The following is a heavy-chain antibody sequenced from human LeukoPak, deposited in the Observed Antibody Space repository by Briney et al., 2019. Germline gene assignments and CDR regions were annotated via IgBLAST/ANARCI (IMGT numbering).Heavy chain of an antibody. Sequence: GGSLRLSCAASGFTFSSYAMHWVRQAPGKGLEWVAVISYDGSNKYYADSVKGRFTISRGNSKNTLYLQMNSLRAEDTAVYYCARDLSGWYYYYYGMDVWGQGTTVTVSS. D-gene: IGHD6-19*01. V-gene: IGHV3-30-3*01. CDR2: ISYDGSNK. CDR3: ARDLSGWYYYYYGMDV. CDR1: GFTFSSYA. J-gene: IGHJ6*02.